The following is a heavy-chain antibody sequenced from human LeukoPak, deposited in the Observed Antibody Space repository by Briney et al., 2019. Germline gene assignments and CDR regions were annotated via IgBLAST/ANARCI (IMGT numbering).Heavy chain of an antibody. D-gene: IGHD2-2*01. CDR3: ARHSWGIVVVPAAMVRWFDP. J-gene: IGHJ5*02. Sequence: SETLSLTCAVYGGSFSGYYWSWIRQPPGKGLEWIGEINHSGSTNYNPSLKSRVTISVDTSKNQFSLKLSSVTAADTAVYYCARHSWGIVVVPAAMVRWFDPWGQGTLVTVSS. CDR2: INHSGST. V-gene: IGHV4-34*01. CDR1: GGSFSGYY.